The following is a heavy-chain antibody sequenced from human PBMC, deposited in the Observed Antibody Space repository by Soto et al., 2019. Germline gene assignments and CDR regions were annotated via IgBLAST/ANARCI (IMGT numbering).Heavy chain of an antibody. V-gene: IGHV4-59*01. CDR2: IYYSGST. CDR3: AREEQWLVRGMDV. J-gene: IGHJ6*02. D-gene: IGHD6-19*01. CDR1: GGSISSYY. Sequence: SETLSLTCTVSGGSISSYYWSWIRQPPGKGLEWIGYIYYSGSTNYNPSLKSRVTISVDTSKNQFSLKLSSVTAADTAVYYCAREEQWLVRGMDVWGPGTTVTVSS.